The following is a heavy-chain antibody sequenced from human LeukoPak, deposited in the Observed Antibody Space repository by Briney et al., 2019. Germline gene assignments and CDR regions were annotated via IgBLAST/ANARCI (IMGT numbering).Heavy chain of an antibody. CDR1: GFTFSSYS. D-gene: IGHD3-22*01. CDR3: ARPYYDNGAYYYC. V-gene: IGHV3-74*01. Sequence: PGGSLRLSCAASGFTFSSYSMNWVRQAPGKGLVWVSRINSDGSSTGYADSVKGRFTISRDNAKNTLYLQMNSLRAEDTAVYYCARPYYDNGAYYYCWGQGTLVTVSS. CDR2: INSDGSST. J-gene: IGHJ4*02.